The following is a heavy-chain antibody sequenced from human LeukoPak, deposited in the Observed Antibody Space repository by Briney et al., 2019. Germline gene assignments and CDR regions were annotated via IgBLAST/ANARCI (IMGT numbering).Heavy chain of an antibody. CDR3: ANFQLWLVP. J-gene: IGHJ5*02. V-gene: IGHV3-48*03. Sequence: PGGSLRLSCAASGFTFSSYEMNWVGQAPGKGLEWVSYISASGSYIYDADSVKGRFTISRDNAKNSLYLQMNSLRAEDTAVYYCANFQLWLVPWGQGNLVSASS. D-gene: IGHD6-19*01. CDR2: ISASGSYI. CDR1: GFTFSSYE.